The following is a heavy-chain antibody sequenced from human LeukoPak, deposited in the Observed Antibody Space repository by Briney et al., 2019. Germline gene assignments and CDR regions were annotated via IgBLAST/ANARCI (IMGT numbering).Heavy chain of an antibody. CDR1: GGSFSGYY. CDR3: ARGQVGWPYYYYYMDV. CDR2: INHSGST. V-gene: IGHV4-34*01. J-gene: IGHJ6*03. D-gene: IGHD6-19*01. Sequence: PSETLSLTCAVYGGSFSGYYWSWIRQPPGKGLEWIGEINHSGSTNYNPSLKSRVTISVDTSKNQFSLKLSSVTAADTAVYYCARGQVGWPYYYYYMDVWGKGTTVTVSS.